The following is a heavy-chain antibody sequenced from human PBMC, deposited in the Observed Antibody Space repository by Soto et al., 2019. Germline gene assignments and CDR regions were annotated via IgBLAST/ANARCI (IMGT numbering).Heavy chain of an antibody. V-gene: IGHV4-34*01. Sequence: SETLSLTCAVYGGSFSGYYWTWIRQPPGTGLEWIGEINHSGSTNYNPSLKSRVTISVDTSKNQFSLKLTSVTAADTAVYYCARDKITSRFDYWGQGTLGTFSS. D-gene: IGHD3-10*01. CDR1: GGSFSGYY. CDR2: INHSGST. CDR3: ARDKITSRFDY. J-gene: IGHJ4*02.